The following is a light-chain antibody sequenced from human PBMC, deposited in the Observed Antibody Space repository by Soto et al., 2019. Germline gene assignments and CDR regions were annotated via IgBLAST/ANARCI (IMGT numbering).Light chain of an antibody. CDR3: QQYDDWPWT. CDR1: QRVNSN. V-gene: IGKV3-15*01. CDR2: GGS. J-gene: IGKJ1*01. Sequence: EIVMTQSPATLSVSPGDRATLSCRASQRVNSNVAWYHQKPGQAPRLLIYGGSTRASGTPVRFSGSESGTEFTLTISSLQSEDFAVYYCQQYDDWPWTFGHGTKVEIK.